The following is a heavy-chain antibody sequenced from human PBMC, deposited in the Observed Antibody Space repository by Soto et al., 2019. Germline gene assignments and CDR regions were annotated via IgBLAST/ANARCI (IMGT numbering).Heavy chain of an antibody. Sequence: QLQLQESGPGLVKPSETLSLTCTVSGGSISSSSYYWGWIRQPPGKGLEWIGSIYYSRSTYYNPSLKSRVTISVDTSKNQFSLKLSSVTAADTAVYYCVRRDGYNFDYWGQGTLVTVSS. D-gene: IGHD5-12*01. CDR3: VRRDGYNFDY. V-gene: IGHV4-39*01. CDR2: IYYSRST. J-gene: IGHJ4*02. CDR1: GGSISSSSYY.